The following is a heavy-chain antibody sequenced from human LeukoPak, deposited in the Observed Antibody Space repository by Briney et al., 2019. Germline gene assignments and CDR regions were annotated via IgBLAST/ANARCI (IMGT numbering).Heavy chain of an antibody. Sequence: GGSLRLSCAASGFTFSIYPMSWVRQAPGKGLEWGSGISGSGGSTFYADSVKGRFTISRDISENTLYLQMNSLRAEDTAIYYCAKDGYGSGSYSQYFDYWGQGTLVTVSS. D-gene: IGHD3-10*01. J-gene: IGHJ4*02. CDR3: AKDGYGSGSYSQYFDY. CDR2: ISGSGGST. V-gene: IGHV3-23*01. CDR1: GFTFSIYP.